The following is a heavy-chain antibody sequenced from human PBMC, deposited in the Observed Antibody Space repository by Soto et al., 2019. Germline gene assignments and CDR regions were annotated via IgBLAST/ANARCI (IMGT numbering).Heavy chain of an antibody. J-gene: IGHJ6*02. Sequence: ASVKVSCKASGYTFTSYYMHWVRQAPGQGLEWMGIINPSGGSTSYAQKFQGRVTMTRDTSTSTVYMELSSLRSEDTAVYYCAREITVNAYYYYGMDVWGQGTTVTV. CDR1: GYTFTSYY. CDR2: INPSGGST. D-gene: IGHD4-4*01. CDR3: AREITVNAYYYYGMDV. V-gene: IGHV1-46*01.